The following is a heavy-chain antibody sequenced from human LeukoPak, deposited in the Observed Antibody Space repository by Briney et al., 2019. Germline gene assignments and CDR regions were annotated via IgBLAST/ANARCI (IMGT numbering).Heavy chain of an antibody. CDR1: GGSFSGYY. CDR3: ATEVADNFDY. D-gene: IGHD6-19*01. Sequence: SETLSLTCAVYGGSFSGYYWSWIRQPPGKGLEGIGEINHSGSTNYNPSLKSLVTISVDTSKNQFSLKLSSVTAADTAVYYCATEVADNFDYWGQGTLVTVSS. CDR2: INHSGST. J-gene: IGHJ4*02. V-gene: IGHV4-34*01.